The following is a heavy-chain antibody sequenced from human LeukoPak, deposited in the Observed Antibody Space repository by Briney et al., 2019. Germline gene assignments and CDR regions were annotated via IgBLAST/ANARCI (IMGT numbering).Heavy chain of an antibody. Sequence: GGSLRLSCAASGFTFSTYAMNWVRQAPGKGLEWVSSINSGSRYIYYADSVKGRFTFSRDNAKNSMYLQMNSLRAEDTAVYYCARDFVPSRSGRGWFDPWGQGTLVTVSS. CDR3: ARDFVPSRSGRGWFDP. D-gene: IGHD3-10*01. V-gene: IGHV3-21*01. J-gene: IGHJ5*02. CDR1: GFTFSTYA. CDR2: INSGSRYI.